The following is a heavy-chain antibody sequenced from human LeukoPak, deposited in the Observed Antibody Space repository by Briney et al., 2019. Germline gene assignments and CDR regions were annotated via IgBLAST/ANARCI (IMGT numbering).Heavy chain of an antibody. Sequence: GESLKISCEGSGYSFTNYWISWVRQMPGKGLEWMGGIDPSDSYSNYSPSFQGHVTISADKSISTAYLQWSSLKASDTAMYYRARLGSSGWQGLPNWFDPWGQGTLVTVSS. CDR2: IDPSDSYS. V-gene: IGHV5-10-1*01. CDR1: GYSFTNYW. D-gene: IGHD6-19*01. CDR3: ARLGSSGWQGLPNWFDP. J-gene: IGHJ5*02.